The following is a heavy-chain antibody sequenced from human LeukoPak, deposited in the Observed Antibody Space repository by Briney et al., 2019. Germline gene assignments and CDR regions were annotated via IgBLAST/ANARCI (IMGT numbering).Heavy chain of an antibody. V-gene: IGHV4-59*08. CDR2: IYYSGTT. CDR1: GDSISGFY. Sequence: SETLSLTCTVSGDSISGFYWSWIRQPPGKGLEWLAYIYYSGTTNYNPSLKSRVTVSVDTPNNQFSLKLDSVTAADTAVYYCARHGGSYYSRSSFDPWGQGTLVTVSS. J-gene: IGHJ5*02. D-gene: IGHD1-26*01. CDR3: ARHGGSYYSRSSFDP.